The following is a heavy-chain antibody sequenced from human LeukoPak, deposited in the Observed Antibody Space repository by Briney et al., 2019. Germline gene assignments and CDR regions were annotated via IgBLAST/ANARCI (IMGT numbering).Heavy chain of an antibody. CDR2: IYYSGST. CDR3: ARLVVGAAHFDY. J-gene: IGHJ4*02. CDR1: GGSISSSTYY. V-gene: IGHV4-39*01. D-gene: IGHD2-15*01. Sequence: SETLSLTCTVSGGSISSSTYYWGWVRQPPGKGLEWIGTIYYSGSTYYNSSLKSRVTISVDTSKNQFSLKLTSVTAADTAVFHCARLVVGAAHFDYWGQGTLVTVSS.